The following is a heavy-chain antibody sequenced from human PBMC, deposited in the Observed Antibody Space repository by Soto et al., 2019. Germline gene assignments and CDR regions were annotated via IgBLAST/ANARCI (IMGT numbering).Heavy chain of an antibody. V-gene: IGHV1-69*01. Sequence: QVQLVQSGAEVKQPGSSVKVSCKASGDTFSRYAISWVRQATGQGLEWMGGIIPTFGTPNYAQKFQGRVTIIADESTSTVYMEVSSLTSEDTAMYYCARVAYGDYGVDVWGQGTTVTVSS. CDR3: ARVAYGDYGVDV. D-gene: IGHD4-17*01. J-gene: IGHJ6*02. CDR2: IIPTFGTP. CDR1: GDTFSRYA.